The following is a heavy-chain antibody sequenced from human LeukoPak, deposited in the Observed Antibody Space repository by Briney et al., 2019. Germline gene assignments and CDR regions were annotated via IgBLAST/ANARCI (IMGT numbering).Heavy chain of an antibody. Sequence: GGSLRLSCAASGFTFSSYGTHWVRQAPGKGLEWVAFIRYDGSNKYYADSVKGRFTISRDNSKNTLYLQMNSLRAEDTAVYYCAKAGGVVPAAGHFDYWGQGTLVTVSS. CDR3: AKAGGVVPAAGHFDY. CDR2: IRYDGSNK. V-gene: IGHV3-30*02. CDR1: GFTFSSYG. J-gene: IGHJ4*02. D-gene: IGHD2-2*01.